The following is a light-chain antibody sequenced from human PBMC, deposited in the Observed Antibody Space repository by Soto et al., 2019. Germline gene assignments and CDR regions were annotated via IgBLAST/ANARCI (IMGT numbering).Light chain of an antibody. Sequence: VVLTQSPLSQPVTLGQPASISCRSGQSLLHSDGNTYLSWFQQRPGHSPRRLIYQVSDRDSVVPGRFSGSVSGTDFTLKISRVEAEDTGVYYCMKFSHCAWTFVSGTK. J-gene: IGKJ1*01. V-gene: IGKV2-30*02. CDR2: QVS. CDR1: QSLLHSDGNTY. CDR3: MKFSHCAWT.